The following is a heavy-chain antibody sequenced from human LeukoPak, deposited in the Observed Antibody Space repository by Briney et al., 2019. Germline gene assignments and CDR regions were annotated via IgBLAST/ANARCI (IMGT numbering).Heavy chain of an antibody. Sequence: GESLRLSCVASGFTFSSYWMSWVRQAPGKGLEWVANIKQDGSEKYYVDSVKGRFTISRDNAKNSLHLQMNSLRAEDTAVYYCARAAAGTASRFDYWGQGTLVTVSS. J-gene: IGHJ4*02. V-gene: IGHV3-7*01. CDR1: GFTFSSYW. D-gene: IGHD6-13*01. CDR3: ARAAAGTASRFDY. CDR2: IKQDGSEK.